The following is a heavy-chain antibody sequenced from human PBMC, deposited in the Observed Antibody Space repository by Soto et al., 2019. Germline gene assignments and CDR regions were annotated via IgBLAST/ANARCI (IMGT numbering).Heavy chain of an antibody. CDR2: ISSGGNFI. D-gene: IGHD3-16*02. Sequence: GGSLRLSCVGSGFTFSYYCMNWVRQSPGRGLEWVASISSGGNFIYYADSVRGRFTISRDNAENSLYLQMNSLGVEDTATYYCARTIIAFGEVIAPHWFDPWGQGTQVTVS. J-gene: IGHJ5*02. CDR1: GFTFSYYC. V-gene: IGHV3-21*06. CDR3: ARTIIAFGEVIAPHWFDP.